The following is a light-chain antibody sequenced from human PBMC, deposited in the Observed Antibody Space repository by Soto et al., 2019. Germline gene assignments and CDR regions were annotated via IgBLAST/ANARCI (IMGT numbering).Light chain of an antibody. J-gene: IGKJ1*01. V-gene: IGKV3-20*01. CDR1: QSVTNSY. CDR2: GAS. Sequence: EIVLPQSPCTLSLSPGARATLSFRASQSVTNSYIAWYQQKPVQAPRLLIDGASSRATGIPDRLTGSGSGTDFTLTITRLEPEDFAVYHCQQYGSSPWTFGQGTKVEIK. CDR3: QQYGSSPWT.